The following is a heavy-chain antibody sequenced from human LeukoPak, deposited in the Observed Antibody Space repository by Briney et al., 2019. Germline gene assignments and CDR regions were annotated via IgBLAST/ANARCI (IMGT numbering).Heavy chain of an antibody. CDR2: IASSGTS. V-gene: IGHV4-59*01. CDR1: GDSLNTYY. J-gene: IGHJ5*02. CDR3: ARVVRGVVTSNWFDP. D-gene: IGHD2-21*02. Sequence: KPSETLSLTCTVSGDSLNTYYWTWIRQTPGKELEWIGFIASSGTSNYNPSLKGRVSISIDTSKNQFSLALTSVTPADTAVYYCARVVRGVVTSNWFDPWGQRTLVSVSS.